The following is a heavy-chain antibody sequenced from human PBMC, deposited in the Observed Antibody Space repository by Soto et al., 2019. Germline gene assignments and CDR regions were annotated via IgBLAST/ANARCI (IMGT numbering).Heavy chain of an antibody. D-gene: IGHD2-15*01. J-gene: IGHJ4*02. Sequence: SETLSLTCAVSSASISSTDWWGWVRQPPGEGLEWIAEIYPSGDTYYNPSLKSRVTISVDKSKNQFALKVSSVTAADTAMYYCAKGGIFDDFDYWGQGTLVTVSS. CDR2: IYPSGDT. CDR3: AKGGIFDDFDY. V-gene: IGHV4-4*02. CDR1: SASISSTDW.